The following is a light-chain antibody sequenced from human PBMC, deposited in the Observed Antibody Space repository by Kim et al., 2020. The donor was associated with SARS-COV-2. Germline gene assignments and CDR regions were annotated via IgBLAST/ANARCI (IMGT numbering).Light chain of an antibody. V-gene: IGKV1-13*02. CDR3: QQFNSYPPT. CDR2: DAS. J-gene: IGKJ4*01. CDR1: QGISRA. Sequence: AFQLTQSPSSLSASVGDRVIINCRASQGISRALAWYQHIPGKPPRLLIYDASSLVGGVPSRFSGSGSGTDFTLTISSLRPEDFATYYCQQFNSYPPTFGGGTKVDIK.